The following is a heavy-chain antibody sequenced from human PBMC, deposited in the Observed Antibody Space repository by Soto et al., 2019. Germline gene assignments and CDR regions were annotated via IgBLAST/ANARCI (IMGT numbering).Heavy chain of an antibody. CDR1: SGSMNDYY. J-gene: IGHJ3*02. CDR2: IFTSGST. Sequence: QVQLQESGPRVVKPSGTLSLTCTVSSGSMNDYYLTWIRQPAGKGLECIGRIFTSGSTNYNPSLRRRVTMSVDTSKTRFSLRPTSVTAADTAVYYCARLKGDGFDTWGQGTRVTVSS. V-gene: IGHV4-4*07. CDR3: ARLKGDGFDT.